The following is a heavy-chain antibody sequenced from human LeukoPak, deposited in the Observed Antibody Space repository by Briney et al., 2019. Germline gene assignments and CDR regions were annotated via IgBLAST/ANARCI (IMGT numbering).Heavy chain of an antibody. Sequence: GGSLRLSCAASGFTFSSYAMHWVRQAPGKGLEWVAVISYDGSNKYYADSVKGRFTISRDNSKNTLYLQMNSLRADDTGLYYCARGWLGGDLDYWGQGTLVTVSS. CDR1: GFTFSSYA. J-gene: IGHJ4*02. CDR2: ISYDGSNK. CDR3: ARGWLGGDLDY. D-gene: IGHD6-19*01. V-gene: IGHV3-30-3*01.